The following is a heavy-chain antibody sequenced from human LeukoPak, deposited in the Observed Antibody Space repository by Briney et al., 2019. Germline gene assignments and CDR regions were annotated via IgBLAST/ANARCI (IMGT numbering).Heavy chain of an antibody. V-gene: IGHV3-7*01. CDR2: IKPDGSDK. Sequence: PGGSLRLSCVGSGFTFRSHWVNWVRQSPGKGLEWVANIKPDGSDKYYVDSARGRFTVSRDNAKNSAFLQMNSLRAEDTAIYYCATISAQTFDIWGQGTFVSVSS. J-gene: IGHJ3*02. CDR3: ATISAQTFDI. CDR1: GFTFRSHW. D-gene: IGHD5-24*01.